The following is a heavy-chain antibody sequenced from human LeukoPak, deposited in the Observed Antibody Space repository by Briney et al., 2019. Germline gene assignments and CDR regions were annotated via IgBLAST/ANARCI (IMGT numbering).Heavy chain of an antibody. Sequence: GGSLRLSCAASGFTFSSYAMSWVRQAPRKGLEWVSAISGSGGSTYYADSVKGRFTISRDNSKNTLYLQMNSLRAEDTAVYYCAKDLGGRAVDVGPSFDYWGQGTLVTVSS. CDR2: ISGSGGST. CDR1: GFTFSSYA. J-gene: IGHJ4*02. V-gene: IGHV3-23*01. D-gene: IGHD4-23*01. CDR3: AKDLGGRAVDVGPSFDY.